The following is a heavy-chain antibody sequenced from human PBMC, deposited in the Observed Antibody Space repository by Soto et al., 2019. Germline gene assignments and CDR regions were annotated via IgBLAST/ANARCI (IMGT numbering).Heavy chain of an antibody. CDR3: ARGMVRGVIGY. V-gene: IGHV4-34*01. CDR1: GGSFSGYY. CDR2: INHSGST. J-gene: IGHJ4*02. Sequence: SETLSLTCAVYGGSFSGYYWSWIRQPPGKGLEWIGEINHSGSTNYNPSLKSRVTISVDTSKNQFSLKLSSVTAADTAVYYCARGMVRGVIGYWGQGTLVTISS. D-gene: IGHD3-10*01.